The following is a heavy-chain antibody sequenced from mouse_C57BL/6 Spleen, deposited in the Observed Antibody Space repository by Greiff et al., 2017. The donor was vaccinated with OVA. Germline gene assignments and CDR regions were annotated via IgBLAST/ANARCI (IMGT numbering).Heavy chain of an antibody. CDR2: IHPNSGST. V-gene: IGHV1-64*01. D-gene: IGHD2-12*01. CDR1: GYTFTSSW. Sequence: VQLQQPGAELVKPGASVKLSCKASGYTFTSSWMHWVKQRPGQGLEWIGMIHPNSGSTNYNEKFKSKATLTVDKSSSTAYMQLSSLTSEDSAVYYCARSDYNYWYFDVWGKGTTVTVSS. CDR3: ARSDYNYWYFDV. J-gene: IGHJ1*03.